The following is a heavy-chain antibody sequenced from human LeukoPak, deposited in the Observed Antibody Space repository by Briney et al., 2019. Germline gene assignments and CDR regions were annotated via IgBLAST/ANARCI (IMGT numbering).Heavy chain of an antibody. V-gene: IGHV4-38-2*02. Sequence: PSETLSLTCTVSGYSISSGYYWGWIRQPPGKGLEWIGSIYHSGSTYYNPSLKSRVTISVDTSKNQFSLKLSSVTAADTAVYYCARDHLLRFLEWSVAYNWFDPWGQGTLVTVSS. D-gene: IGHD3-3*01. CDR2: IYHSGST. CDR3: ARDHLLRFLEWSVAYNWFDP. J-gene: IGHJ5*02. CDR1: GYSISSGYY.